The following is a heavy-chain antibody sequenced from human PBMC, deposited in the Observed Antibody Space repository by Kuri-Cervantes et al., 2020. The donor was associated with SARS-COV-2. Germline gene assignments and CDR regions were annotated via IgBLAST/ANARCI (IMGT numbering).Heavy chain of an antibody. CDR3: ARDPGYSVYDHAFDI. Sequence: SVKVSCKASGYTFTSHGISWVRQAPGQGLEWMGGIIPIFGTANYAQKFQGRVTITADKSTSTAYMELSSLRSEDTAVYYCARDPGYSVYDHAFDIWGQGAMVTVSS. J-gene: IGHJ3*02. D-gene: IGHD5/OR15-5a*01. V-gene: IGHV1-69*06. CDR1: GYTFTSHG. CDR2: IIPIFGTA.